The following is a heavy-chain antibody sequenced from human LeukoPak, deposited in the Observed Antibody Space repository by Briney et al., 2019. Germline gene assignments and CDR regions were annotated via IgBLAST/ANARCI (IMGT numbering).Heavy chain of an antibody. CDR2: ISYDGSNK. V-gene: IGHV3-30*18. CDR1: GFTFSSYG. CDR3: AKDGANDFWSGHGIDY. Sequence: GGSLRLSCAASGFTFSSYGMHWVRQAPGKGLEWVAVISYDGSNKYYADSVKGRFTISRDESKNTLYLQMNSLRAEDTAVYYCAKDGANDFWSGHGIDYWGQGTLVTVSS. D-gene: IGHD3-3*01. J-gene: IGHJ4*02.